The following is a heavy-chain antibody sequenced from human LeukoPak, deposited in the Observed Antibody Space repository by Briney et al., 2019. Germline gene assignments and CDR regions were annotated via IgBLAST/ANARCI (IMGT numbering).Heavy chain of an antibody. CDR3: ARLYCSSTSCLFDY. CDR1: EFPSITSS. D-gene: IGHD2-2*01. V-gene: IGHV3-11*04. Sequence: SGGSLRLSCAAPEFPSITSSMTWTPQVPGKGLRGVPNISSSGSTIYYADSVKGRVTISRDNSKNTLHLQMGSLRAEDMAVYYCARLYCSSTSCLFDYWGQGTLVTVSS. J-gene: IGHJ4*02. CDR2: ISSSGSTI.